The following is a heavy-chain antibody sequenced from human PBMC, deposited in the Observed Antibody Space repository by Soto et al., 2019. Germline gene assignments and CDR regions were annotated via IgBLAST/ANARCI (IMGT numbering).Heavy chain of an antibody. CDR3: AKDQVATPLGYYGMDV. D-gene: IGHD5-12*01. J-gene: IGHJ6*02. V-gene: IGHV3-23*01. CDR2: ISGSGGST. Sequence: PEGSLRLSCAASGFTFSSYAMSWVRQAPGKGLEWVSAISGSGGSTYYADSVKGRFTISRDNSKNTLYLQMNSLRAEDTAVYYCAKDQVATPLGYYGMDVWGQGTTVTVSS. CDR1: GFTFSSYA.